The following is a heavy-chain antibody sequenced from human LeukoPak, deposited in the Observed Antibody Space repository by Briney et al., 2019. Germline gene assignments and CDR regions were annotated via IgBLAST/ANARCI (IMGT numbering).Heavy chain of an antibody. Sequence: GALLLSCAASGFTFSSYSMSWVRQAPGKGLEWVSAISGSGGSTYYAGSVKGRFTISRDNSKNTLYLQMNSLRAEDTAVYYCAKDGFGIAVDQSFDYWGQGTLVTVSS. V-gene: IGHV3-23*01. D-gene: IGHD6-19*01. CDR1: GFTFSSYS. CDR2: ISGSGGST. CDR3: AKDGFGIAVDQSFDY. J-gene: IGHJ4*02.